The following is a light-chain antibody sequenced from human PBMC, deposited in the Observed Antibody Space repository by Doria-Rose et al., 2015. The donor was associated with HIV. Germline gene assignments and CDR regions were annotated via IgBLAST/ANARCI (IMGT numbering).Light chain of an antibody. J-gene: IGKJ3*01. V-gene: IGKV4-1*01. CDR2: WAS. CDR1: QSLLYTSTNY. Sequence: DIRMTQSPESLGMSLGERATLNCKSNQSLLYTSTNYLAWHQQNPGQPPKLLIYWASTRQSGVPARFSGSGSGTDFTLTISSLEAEDVAVYYCQQYYDTPSFGPGTTVDIK. CDR3: QQYYDTPS.